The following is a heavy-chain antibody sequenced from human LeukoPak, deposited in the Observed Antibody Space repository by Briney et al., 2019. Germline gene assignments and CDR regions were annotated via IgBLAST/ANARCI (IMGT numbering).Heavy chain of an antibody. J-gene: IGHJ3*01. D-gene: IGHD2-21*02. CDR2: ISSSGSTI. V-gene: IGHV3-48*03. Sequence: PGGSLRLSCAASGFTFSSYEMNWVRQAPGKGLEWVSYISSSGSTIYYADSVKGRFTISRDNAKNSLYLQMNSLRAEDTAVYYCARDSSPYCGDDCYFDAFDLWGQGTMVTVSS. CDR1: GFTFSSYE. CDR3: ARDSSPYCGDDCYFDAFDL.